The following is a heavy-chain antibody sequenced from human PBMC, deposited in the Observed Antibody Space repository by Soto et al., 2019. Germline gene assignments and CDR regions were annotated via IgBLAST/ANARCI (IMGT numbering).Heavy chain of an antibody. Sequence: GGSLRLSCAASGFTFSSYDMHWVRQATGKGLEWVSAIGTAGDTYYPGSVKGRFTISRENAKNSLYLQMNSLIAGDTAGYYCTRDSSEPPYGMDVCSHGTTVTVSS. CDR1: GFTFSSYD. D-gene: IGHD2-15*01. J-gene: IGHJ6*02. V-gene: IGHV3-13*01. CDR3: TRDSSEPPYGMDV. CDR2: IGTAGDT.